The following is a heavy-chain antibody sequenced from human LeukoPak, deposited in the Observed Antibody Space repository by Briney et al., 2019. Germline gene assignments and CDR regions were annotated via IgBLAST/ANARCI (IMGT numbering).Heavy chain of an antibody. CDR1: GGSISSYY. V-gene: IGHV4-59*01. J-gene: IGHJ4*02. CDR2: IYYSGST. Sequence: SETLSLTCTVSGGSISSYYWSWIRQPPGKGLEWIGYIYYSGSTNYNPSLKSRVTISVDTSKNQFSLKLSSVTAADTAVYYCARDTGFEGSQWEDWGQGTLVTVSS. CDR3: ARDTGFEGSQWED. D-gene: IGHD1-26*01.